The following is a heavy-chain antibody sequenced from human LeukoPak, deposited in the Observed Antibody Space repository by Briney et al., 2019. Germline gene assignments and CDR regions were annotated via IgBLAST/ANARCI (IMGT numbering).Heavy chain of an antibody. CDR3: ARHRDYYDT. D-gene: IGHD3-22*01. CDR1: GASINNNF. V-gene: IGHV4-59*08. Sequence: SETLSLTCTVSGASINNNFWTWIRQPPGKGLEWIGYIYSSGSANYNPSLKSRVIISGDTSKNQISLNLPSVTAADTAVYFCARHRDYYDTWGHGTLVTVSS. J-gene: IGHJ4*01. CDR2: IYSSGSA.